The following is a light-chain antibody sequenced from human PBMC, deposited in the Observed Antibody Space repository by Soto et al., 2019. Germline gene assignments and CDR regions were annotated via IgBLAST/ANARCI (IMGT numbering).Light chain of an antibody. CDR1: QSVSGN. Sequence: EIVMTQPPATLSVSPGERATLSCRASQSVSGNLAWYQQKPGQPPRLLFFGASTRATGVPARFSGSGSGTEFTLTINRLEPEDFAVYYCQQYGSSGTFGQGTKVDIK. V-gene: IGKV3-15*01. CDR3: QQYGSSGT. CDR2: GAS. J-gene: IGKJ1*01.